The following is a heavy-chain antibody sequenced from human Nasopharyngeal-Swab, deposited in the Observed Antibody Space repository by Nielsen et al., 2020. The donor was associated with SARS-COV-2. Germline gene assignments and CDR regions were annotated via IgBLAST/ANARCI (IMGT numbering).Heavy chain of an antibody. CDR2: ISYDGSNK. D-gene: IGHD1-26*01. J-gene: IGHJ4*02. Sequence: GESLKISCAASGFTFSSYAMHWVRQARGKGLEWVAVISYDGSNKYYADSVKGRFTISRDNSKNTLYLQMNSLRAEDTAVYYCARGYSGSYYSPFDYWGQGTLVTVSS. CDR1: GFTFSSYA. V-gene: IGHV3-30-3*01. CDR3: ARGYSGSYYSPFDY.